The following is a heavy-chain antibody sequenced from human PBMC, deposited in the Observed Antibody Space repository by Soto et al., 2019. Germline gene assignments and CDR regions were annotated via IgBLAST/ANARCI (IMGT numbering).Heavy chain of an antibody. D-gene: IGHD3-22*01. J-gene: IGHJ4*02. CDR1: GFTFRSNA. Sequence: EVQLLESGGGLVQPGGSLRLSCAPSGFTFRSNAMSWVRQAPGKGLEWVSAISGSGGSTYYADSVKGRFTISRDNSKNTLYLQMNSLRAEDTAVYYCAKAGGGSHVKYYYDSSGGWGQGTLVTVSS. CDR2: ISGSGGST. V-gene: IGHV3-23*01. CDR3: AKAGGGSHVKYYYDSSGG.